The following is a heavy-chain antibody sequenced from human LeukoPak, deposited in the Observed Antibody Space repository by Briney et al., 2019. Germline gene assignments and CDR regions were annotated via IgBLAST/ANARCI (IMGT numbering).Heavy chain of an antibody. CDR1: GFTFSNYG. CDR2: VSGSGANT. CDR3: ARARSSYGYGDAFDI. J-gene: IGHJ3*02. Sequence: PGGSLRLSCAASGFTFSNYGMGWVRQTPGKGLEWLSSVSGSGANTYYADSVKGRFTISRDNSKNTLYLQMNSLRAEDTAVYYCARARSSYGYGDAFDIWGQGTMVTVSS. V-gene: IGHV3-23*01. D-gene: IGHD5-18*01.